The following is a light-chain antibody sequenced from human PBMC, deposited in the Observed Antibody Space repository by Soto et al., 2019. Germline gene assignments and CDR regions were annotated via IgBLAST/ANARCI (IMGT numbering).Light chain of an antibody. CDR1: SSDVGGYNY. V-gene: IGLV2-14*01. CDR3: SSYTSSSTPLV. J-gene: IGLJ3*02. CDR2: DDT. Sequence: QSVLTQPASVSGSPGQSITISCTGTSSDVGGYNYVSWYQQHPGKAPKLMIYDDTNRPSGVSNRFTGSKTGNTAYLTISGLHAEDEADYYCSSYTSSSTPLVFGGGTKLTVL.